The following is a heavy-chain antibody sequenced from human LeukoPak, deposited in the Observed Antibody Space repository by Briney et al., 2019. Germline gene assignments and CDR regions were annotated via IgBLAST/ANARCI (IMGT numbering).Heavy chain of an antibody. CDR1: GYNFTTYW. J-gene: IGHJ5*02. CDR2: IYPRDSQI. Sequence: GESLKISCKASGYNFTTYWIGWVRPMPGKGLEYMGSIYPRDSQIRYSPSFQGQVTISADKSISTAYLQWTSLKASDTAIYYCARHTKRPQAGWFDPWGQGTLVTVSS. CDR3: ARHTKRPQAGWFDP. D-gene: IGHD6-25*01. V-gene: IGHV5-51*01.